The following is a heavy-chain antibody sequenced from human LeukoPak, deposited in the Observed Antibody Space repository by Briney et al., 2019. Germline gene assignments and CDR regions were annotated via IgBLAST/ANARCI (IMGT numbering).Heavy chain of an antibody. CDR3: ARDRYTGYGTFDF. J-gene: IGHJ4*02. V-gene: IGHV1-2*02. D-gene: IGHD5-12*01. Sequence: ASVKVSCKASGYTFTNHYIHWVRQAPGQGLEWMGWINPNSGDTNFAQKFQGRVTMARDTSISTAYMALSRLRSDDTAVYYCARDRYTGYGTFDFWGQGTLVTVSS. CDR1: GYTFTNHY. CDR2: INPNSGDT.